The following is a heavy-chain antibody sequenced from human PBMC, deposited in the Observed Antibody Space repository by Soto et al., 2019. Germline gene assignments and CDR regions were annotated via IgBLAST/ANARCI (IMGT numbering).Heavy chain of an antibody. CDR1: GFPASSSNS. CDR3: HGYGY. V-gene: IGHV3-53*01. Sequence: EVQLVESGGGLIQPGGSRSLSCVVSGFPASSSNSMSWVRQAPGKGLEWVSVIYTGGTTYYADSVKGRFTISRDNSKNTLYLQMNSLRAEDTAVYYCHGYGYWGQGTLVTVSS. D-gene: IGHD5-12*01. CDR2: IYTGGTT. J-gene: IGHJ4*02.